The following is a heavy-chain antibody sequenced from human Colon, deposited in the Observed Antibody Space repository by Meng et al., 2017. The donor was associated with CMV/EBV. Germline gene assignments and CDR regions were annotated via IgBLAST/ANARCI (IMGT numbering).Heavy chain of an antibody. J-gene: IGHJ4*02. CDR1: GLTFSSFA. CDR2: ISYDGSNV. Sequence: GGSLRLSCVVSGLTFSSFAMHWVRQAPGKGLEWVAVISYDGSNVHYADSVKGRFTISRDNGKNTVFLQMNSLRAEDTAVYYCARGPETFYDLWSGYYFDYWGQGTLVTVSS. CDR3: ARGPETFYDLWSGYYFDY. V-gene: IGHV3-30*14. D-gene: IGHD3-3*01.